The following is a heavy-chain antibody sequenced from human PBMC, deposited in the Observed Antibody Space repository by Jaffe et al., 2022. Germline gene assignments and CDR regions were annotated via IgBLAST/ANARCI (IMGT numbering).Heavy chain of an antibody. V-gene: IGHV4-39*01. CDR2: IYYSGST. D-gene: IGHD2-15*01. J-gene: IGHJ4*02. Sequence: QLQLQESGPGLVKPSETLSLTCTVSGGSISSSSYYWGWIRQPPGKGLEWIGSIYYSGSTYYNPSLKSRVTISVDTSKNQFSLKLSSVTAADTAVYYCARHEVSHYCSGGSCYSSLFDYWGQGTLVTVSS. CDR3: ARHEVSHYCSGGSCYSSLFDY. CDR1: GGSISSSSYY.